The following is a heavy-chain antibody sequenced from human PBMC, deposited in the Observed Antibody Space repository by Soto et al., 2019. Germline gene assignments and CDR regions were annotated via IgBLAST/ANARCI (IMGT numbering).Heavy chain of an antibody. CDR3: ARSPNSKVYYMDV. J-gene: IGHJ6*03. CDR2: IIPILGIA. CDR1: GGTFSSYT. D-gene: IGHD6-13*01. V-gene: IGHV1-69*02. Sequence: ASVKVSCKASGGTFSSYTISWVRQAPGQGLEWMGRIIPILGIANYAQKFQGRVTITADKSTSTAYMELSSLRSEDTAVYYCARSPNSKVYYMDVWGKGTTVTVSS.